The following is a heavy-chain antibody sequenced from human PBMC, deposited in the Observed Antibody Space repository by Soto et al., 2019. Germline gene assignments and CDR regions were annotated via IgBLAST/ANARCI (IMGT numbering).Heavy chain of an antibody. CDR1: GYTFSSYW. CDR2: IYPADSDT. Sequence: GESLKISCKGSGYTFSSYWIAWVRQMPGKGLEWMGIIYPADSDTRYSPSFEGQVTISADKSISTAYLQWSSLKAPDTAMYYCGSSEGGYWSTYTRYPKWFDPWGQGTLVTVSS. D-gene: IGHD2-2*01. CDR3: GSSEGGYWSTYTRYPKWFDP. V-gene: IGHV5-51*01. J-gene: IGHJ5*02.